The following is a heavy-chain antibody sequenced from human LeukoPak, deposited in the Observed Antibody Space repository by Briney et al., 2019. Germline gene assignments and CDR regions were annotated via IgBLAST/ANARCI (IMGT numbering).Heavy chain of an antibody. J-gene: IGHJ3*02. V-gene: IGHV3-33*01. CDR3: ARGYCSTSGCSGGDAFDI. CDR2: IWYDGSNR. CDR1: RFTFSSYG. Sequence: GGSLRLSCAASRFTFSSYGMHWVRQVPGKGLEWVAVIWYDGSNRYYADSVKGRFTISRDNSKNTLYLQMNSLRAEDTAVYYCARGYCSTSGCSGGDAFDIWGQGTMVTVSS. D-gene: IGHD2-15*01.